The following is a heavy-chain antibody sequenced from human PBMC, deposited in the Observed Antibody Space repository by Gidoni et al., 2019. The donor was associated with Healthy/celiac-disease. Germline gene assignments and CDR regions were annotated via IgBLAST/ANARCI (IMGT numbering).Heavy chain of an antibody. CDR2: KSYDGRNK. V-gene: IGHV3-30*04. Sequence: QVQLVESGGGVVKPGRSLRLSCAASGFTFSIYSMHLVRQAPGKGVEWGAVKSYDGRNKYYADSGKGRFTISRDNSKNTLYLQMNSLRDEDTAVYYCARRGHRGSYSGPAFDIWGQGTMVTVSS. D-gene: IGHD1-26*01. CDR3: ARRGHRGSYSGPAFDI. J-gene: IGHJ3*02. CDR1: GFTFSIYS.